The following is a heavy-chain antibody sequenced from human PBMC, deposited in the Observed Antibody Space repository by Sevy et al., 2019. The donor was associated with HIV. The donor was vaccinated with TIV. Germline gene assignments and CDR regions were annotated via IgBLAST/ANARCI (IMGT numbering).Heavy chain of an antibody. Sequence: GGSLRLSCAASGFTFSNYAMSWVRQAPGKGLEWVSAISGSGGSTYYADSVKSRFTISRDNSKNTLFLQMNSLRAEDTAVYFCAKWSELPSSPFDYWGQGTLVTVSS. J-gene: IGHJ4*02. CDR2: ISGSGGST. D-gene: IGHD1-26*01. CDR3: AKWSELPSSPFDY. V-gene: IGHV3-23*01. CDR1: GFTFSNYA.